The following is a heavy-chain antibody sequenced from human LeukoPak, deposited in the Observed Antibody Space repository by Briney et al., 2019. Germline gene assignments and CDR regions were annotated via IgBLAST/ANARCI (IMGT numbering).Heavy chain of an antibody. V-gene: IGHV1-69*13. Sequence: ALVKVSCKASGGTFSSYAISWVRQAPGQGLEWMGGIIPIFGTANYAQKFQGRVTITADESTSTAYMELSSLRSEDTAVYYCASMVRGVINLLYFDYWGQGTLVTVSS. CDR3: ASMVRGVINLLYFDY. J-gene: IGHJ4*02. CDR1: GGTFSSYA. CDR2: IIPIFGTA. D-gene: IGHD3-10*01.